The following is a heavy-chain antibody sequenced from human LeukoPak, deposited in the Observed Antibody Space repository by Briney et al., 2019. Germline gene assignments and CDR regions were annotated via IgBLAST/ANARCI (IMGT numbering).Heavy chain of an antibody. CDR1: GFTFSRHD. D-gene: IGHD6-13*01. CDR3: AKSFGYSRSWFDY. Sequence: GGSLRLSCAASGFTFSRHDMHWVRQAPGKGLEWVSAIGTDGRTYYSGSVKGRFAISREDAKSSLFLQMNSLRAGDTAVYYCAKSFGYSRSWFDYWGQGTPVTVSS. J-gene: IGHJ4*02. CDR2: IGTDGRT. V-gene: IGHV3-13*04.